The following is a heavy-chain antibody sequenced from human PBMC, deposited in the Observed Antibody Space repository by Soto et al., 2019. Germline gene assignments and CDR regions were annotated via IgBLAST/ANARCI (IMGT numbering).Heavy chain of an antibody. J-gene: IGHJ4*02. CDR2: IIPIFGTP. Sequence: GASVKVSCKASGGTFNNYVINWVRQAPGQGLEWMAGIIPIFGTPNYAQKFQGRVTITADKSTSTAYMELNSLRSEDTAVYYCAGRCDGTNCLEQFDYWGQGTLVTVSS. CDR3: AGRCDGTNCLEQFDY. V-gene: IGHV1-69*06. CDR1: GGTFNNYV. D-gene: IGHD2-2*01.